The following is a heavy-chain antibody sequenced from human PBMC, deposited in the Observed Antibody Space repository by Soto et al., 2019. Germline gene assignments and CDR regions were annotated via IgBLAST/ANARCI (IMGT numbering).Heavy chain of an antibody. Sequence: GGSLRLSCAASGFTFSSYGMHWVRQAPGKGLEWVAVIWYDGSNKYYADSVKGRFTISRDNSKNTLYLQMNSLRAEDTAVYYCARSAYSYGDYYYYYMDVWGKGTTVTVSS. CDR1: GFTFSSYG. V-gene: IGHV3-33*01. CDR2: IWYDGSNK. CDR3: ARSAYSYGDYYYYYMDV. J-gene: IGHJ6*03. D-gene: IGHD5-18*01.